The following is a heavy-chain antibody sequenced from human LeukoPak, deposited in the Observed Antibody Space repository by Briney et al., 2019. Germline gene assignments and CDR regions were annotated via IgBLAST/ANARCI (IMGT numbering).Heavy chain of an antibody. CDR3: AKDQRCGGDCFTYYFDY. D-gene: IGHD2-21*02. CDR1: GFTFTSYN. Sequence: GGSLRLSWAASGFTFTSYNMNWFRQAPGKGLGWISFISSSGSTIYYADSVKGRFTISRDNAKNTLYLQMNSLRAEDTAVYYCAKDQRCGGDCFTYYFDYWGQGTLVTVSS. CDR2: ISSSGSTI. V-gene: IGHV3-48*01. J-gene: IGHJ4*02.